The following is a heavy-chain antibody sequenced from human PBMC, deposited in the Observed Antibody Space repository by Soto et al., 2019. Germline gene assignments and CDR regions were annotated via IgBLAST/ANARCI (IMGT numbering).Heavy chain of an antibody. Sequence: SVRVSCKASGGTFSSYRINWVRQAPGQGLEWVGGIVPIRRTADYAQTFQGRVIITADESARTSYMELRSLRSQDTAVYYCARDSGAKLSSSWGQGTLVTVSS. CDR3: ARDSGAKLSSS. D-gene: IGHD6-13*01. CDR2: IVPIRRTA. CDR1: GGTFSSYR. V-gene: IGHV1-69*13. J-gene: IGHJ4*02.